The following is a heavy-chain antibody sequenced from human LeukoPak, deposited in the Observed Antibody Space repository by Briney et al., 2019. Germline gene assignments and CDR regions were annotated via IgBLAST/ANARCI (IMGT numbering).Heavy chain of an antibody. V-gene: IGHV4-31*03. Sequence: SETLSLTCTVSGGPISSGGYYWSWIRQHPGKGLEWIGYIYYSGSTYYNPSLKSRVTISVDTSKNQFSLKLSSVTAADTAVYYCSRESLDSHGPRYFDYWGQGTLVTVSS. CDR1: GGPISSGGYY. CDR2: IYYSGST. CDR3: SRESLDSHGPRYFDY. D-gene: IGHD5-18*01. J-gene: IGHJ4*02.